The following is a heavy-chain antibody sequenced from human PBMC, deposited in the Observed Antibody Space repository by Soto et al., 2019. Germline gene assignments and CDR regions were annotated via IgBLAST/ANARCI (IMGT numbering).Heavy chain of an antibody. CDR2: IYYSGST. Sequence: QVQVQESGPGLVKTSQTLSLTCTVSGGSISSGDYYWSWIRQPPGKGLEWIGYIYYSGSTYYNPSLKSRVTISVDTSKNQFSLKLSSVTAADTAVYYCARESSIFTGYYNPTSTFDFWGQGTLVTVSS. J-gene: IGHJ4*02. D-gene: IGHD3-9*01. CDR3: ARESSIFTGYYNPTSTFDF. V-gene: IGHV4-30-4*01. CDR1: GGSISSGDYY.